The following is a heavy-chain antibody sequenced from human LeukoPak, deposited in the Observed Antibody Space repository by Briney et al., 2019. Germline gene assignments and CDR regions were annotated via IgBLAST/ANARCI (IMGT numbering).Heavy chain of an antibody. CDR3: YGRYYDSSGYYYVDAFDI. D-gene: IGHD3-22*01. Sequence: SETLSLTCTVPGGSISSSSYYRGWIRQPPGKGLEWIGSIYYSGSTYYNPSLKSRVTISVDTSKNQFSLKLSSVTAADTAVYYCYGRYYDSSGYYYVDAFDIWGQGTMVTVSS. CDR1: GGSISSSSYY. J-gene: IGHJ3*02. V-gene: IGHV4-39*03. CDR2: IYYSGST.